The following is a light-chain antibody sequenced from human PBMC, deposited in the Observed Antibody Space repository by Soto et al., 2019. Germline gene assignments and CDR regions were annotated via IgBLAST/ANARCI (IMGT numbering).Light chain of an antibody. J-gene: IGLJ1*01. CDR1: SSDVGGFNY. V-gene: IGLV2-14*03. Sequence: QSALTQPASVSGSPGQSITISCTGTSSDVGGFNYVSWYQQHPGKAPKLMIYDVTNRPSGVSYRFSGSKSGNTASLTISGLQAEDEADYYCNSYTSSSTCVFGTGTKFTVL. CDR3: NSYTSSSTCV. CDR2: DVT.